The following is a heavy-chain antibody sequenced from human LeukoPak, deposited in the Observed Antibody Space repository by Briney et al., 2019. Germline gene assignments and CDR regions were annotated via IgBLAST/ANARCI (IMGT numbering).Heavy chain of an antibody. CDR3: AKTTTTHHHYYDYMDV. J-gene: IGHJ6*03. CDR1: GLTFSSSG. CDR2: IRDDGSIK. D-gene: IGHD1-1*01. Sequence: PGRSLRPSCAASGLTFSSSGMHWVGQAPGKGLGWVAFIRDDGSIKYYADSLKGQFTVSRDNSKNTLYLQMNRLRAEDTAVYYCAKTTTTHHHYYDYMDVGGKGTTVTVSS. V-gene: IGHV3-30*02.